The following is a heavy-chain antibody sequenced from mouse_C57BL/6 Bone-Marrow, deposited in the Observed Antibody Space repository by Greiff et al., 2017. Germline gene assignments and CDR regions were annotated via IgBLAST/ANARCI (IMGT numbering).Heavy chain of an antibody. J-gene: IGHJ4*01. V-gene: IGHV5-9-1*02. CDR3: TSPSDYYAMDY. CDR1: GFTFSSYA. Sequence: EVKLVESGEGLVKPGGSLKLSCAASGFTFSSYAMSWVRQTPEKRLEWVAYISSGGDYIYYADTVKGRFTISRDNARNTLYLQMSSLKSEDTAMYYCTSPSDYYAMDYWGQGTSVTVSS. CDR2: ISSGGDYI.